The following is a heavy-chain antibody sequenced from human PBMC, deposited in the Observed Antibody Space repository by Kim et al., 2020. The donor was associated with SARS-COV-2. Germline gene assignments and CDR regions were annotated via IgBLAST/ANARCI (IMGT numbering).Heavy chain of an antibody. CDR3: ANLRFYDFWSGYSRISVDYYGMDV. CDR2: ISYDGSNK. Sequence: GGSLRLSCAASGFTFSSYGMHWVRQAPGKGLEWVAVISYDGSNKYYADSVKGRFTISRDNSKNTLYLQMNSLRAEDTAVYYCANLRFYDFWSGYSRISVDYYGMDVWGQGTTVTVSS. J-gene: IGHJ6*02. D-gene: IGHD3-3*01. V-gene: IGHV3-30*18. CDR1: GFTFSSYG.